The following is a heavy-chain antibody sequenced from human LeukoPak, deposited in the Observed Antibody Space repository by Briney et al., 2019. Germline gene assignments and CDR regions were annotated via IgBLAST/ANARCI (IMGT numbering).Heavy chain of an antibody. CDR1: GGSFSGYY. V-gene: IGHV4-34*01. CDR3: ARGPPAKPGTGYYYGMDV. D-gene: IGHD2-2*01. Sequence: SETLSLTCAVYGGSFSGYYWSWIRQPPGKGLEWIGEINHSGSTNYNPSLKSRVTISVDMSKDQFSLKLSSVTAADTAVYYCARGPPAKPGTGYYYGMDVWGQGTTVTVSS. J-gene: IGHJ6*02. CDR2: INHSGST.